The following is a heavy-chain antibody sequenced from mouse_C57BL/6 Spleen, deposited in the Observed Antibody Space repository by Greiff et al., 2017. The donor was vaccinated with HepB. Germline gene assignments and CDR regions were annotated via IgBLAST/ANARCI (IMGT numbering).Heavy chain of an antibody. CDR3: ARSYYYGSSFYYYAMDY. J-gene: IGHJ4*01. CDR2: IYPGDGDT. V-gene: IGHV1-80*01. D-gene: IGHD1-1*01. CDR1: GYAFSSYW. Sequence: VQLQQSGAELVKPGASVKISCKASGYAFSSYWMNWVKQRPGKGLEWIGQIYPGDGDTNYNGKFKGKATLTADKSSSTAYMQLSSLTSEDSAVYFCARSYYYGSSFYYYAMDYWGQGTSVTVSS.